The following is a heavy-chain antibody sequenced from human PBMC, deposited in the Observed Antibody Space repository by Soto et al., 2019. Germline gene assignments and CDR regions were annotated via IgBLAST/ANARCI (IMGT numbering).Heavy chain of an antibody. CDR2: IYYSGST. D-gene: IGHD1-26*01. CDR3: ARAGLGDGSDY. J-gene: IGHJ4*02. CDR1: GGSVSSGSYY. V-gene: IGHV4-61*01. Sequence: QVQLQESGPGLVKPSETLSLTCTVSGGSVSSGSYYWSWIRQPPGKGLEWIGYIYYSGSTKYNPSLKSRVTISVDTSKNQFSLKLSSVTAADTAVYHCARAGLGDGSDYWGQGTLVTVSS.